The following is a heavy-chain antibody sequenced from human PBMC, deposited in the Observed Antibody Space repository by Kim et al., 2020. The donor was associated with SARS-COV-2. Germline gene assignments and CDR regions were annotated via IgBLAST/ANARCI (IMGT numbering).Heavy chain of an antibody. CDR1: GFTVSSNY. Sequence: GGSLRLSCAASGFTVSSNYMSWVRQAPGKGLEWVSVIYSGGSTYYADSVKGRFTISRHNSKNTLYLQMNSLRAEDTAVYYCARDKRVVRGVIIKHWYFDLWGRGTLVTVSS. CDR2: IYSGGST. J-gene: IGHJ2*01. D-gene: IGHD3-10*01. V-gene: IGHV3-53*04. CDR3: ARDKRVVRGVIIKHWYFDL.